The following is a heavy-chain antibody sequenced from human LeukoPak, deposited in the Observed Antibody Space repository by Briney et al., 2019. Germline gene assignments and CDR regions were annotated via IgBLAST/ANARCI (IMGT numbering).Heavy chain of an antibody. D-gene: IGHD3-22*01. Sequence: PGEPLRLSCAASGFTLSSDAMSWVRQAPGKGLEWVSGINNSGDRTYYADSVKGRFTISRDISKNTLYLQMNSLRAEDTAVYYCAKGRSDIDYWGQGILVTVSS. CDR1: GFTLSSDA. CDR2: INNSGDRT. CDR3: AKGRSDIDY. V-gene: IGHV3-23*01. J-gene: IGHJ4*02.